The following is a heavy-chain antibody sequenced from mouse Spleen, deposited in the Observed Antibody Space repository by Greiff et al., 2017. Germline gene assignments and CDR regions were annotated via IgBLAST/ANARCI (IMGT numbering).Heavy chain of an antibody. CDR3: ARGRDYDEGFAY. Sequence: QVQLQQPGAELVKPGASVKMSCKASGYTFTGYWITWVKQRPGQGLEWIGDIYPGSGSTNYNEKFKSKATLTVDTSSSTAYMQLSSLTSEDSAVYYCARGRDYDEGFAYWGQGTLVTVSA. D-gene: IGHD2-4*01. CDR1: GYTFTGYW. V-gene: IGHV1-55*01. CDR2: IYPGSGST. J-gene: IGHJ3*01.